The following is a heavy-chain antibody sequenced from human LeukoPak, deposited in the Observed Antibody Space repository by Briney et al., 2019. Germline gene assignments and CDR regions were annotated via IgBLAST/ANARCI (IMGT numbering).Heavy chain of an antibody. V-gene: IGHV4-34*01. CDR3: ARQKSSAFDY. Sequence: SETLSLTCAVYGGSFSGYYWSWIRQPPGKGLEWIGEINHSGSTNYNPSLKSRVTISVDTSKNQFSLKLSSVTAADTAVYYCARQKSSAFDYWGQGTLVTVSS. J-gene: IGHJ4*02. CDR2: INHSGST. CDR1: GGSFSGYY. D-gene: IGHD6-6*01.